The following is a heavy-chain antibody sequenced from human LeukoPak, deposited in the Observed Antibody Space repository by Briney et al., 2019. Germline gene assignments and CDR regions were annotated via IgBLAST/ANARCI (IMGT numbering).Heavy chain of an antibody. J-gene: IGHJ4*02. CDR1: GGTFSSYA. V-gene: IGHV1-69*13. Sequence: ASVKVSCKASGGTFSSYAISWVRQAPGQGLEWMGGIIPIFGTANYAQRFQGRVTITADESTSTAYMELSSLRSEDTAAYYCARVHYYDSSGYYYYFDYWGQGTLVTVSS. CDR3: ARVHYYDSSGYYYYFDY. D-gene: IGHD3-22*01. CDR2: IIPIFGTA.